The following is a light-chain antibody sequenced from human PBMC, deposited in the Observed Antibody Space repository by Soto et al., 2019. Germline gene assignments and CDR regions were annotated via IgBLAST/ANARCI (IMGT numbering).Light chain of an antibody. Sequence: EIVLTQSPGTLSLSPGERATLFCRASQSITSNYLAWYQQKPGQAPRLLIYNAFLRAAGIPDRFSGSGSGTDFTLTINSLEPEDFAMYYCQHYSNSPLPLYAFGQGTNLEIK. V-gene: IGKV3-20*01. J-gene: IGKJ2*01. CDR1: QSITSNY. CDR2: NAF. CDR3: QHYSNSPLPLYA.